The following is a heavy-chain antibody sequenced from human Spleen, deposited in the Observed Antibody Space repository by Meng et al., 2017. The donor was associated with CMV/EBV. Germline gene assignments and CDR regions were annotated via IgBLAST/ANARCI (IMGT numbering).Heavy chain of an antibody. J-gene: IGHJ5*02. V-gene: IGHV3-53*05. CDR3: ARGGRGGYNWFDP. CDR2: IYSGGST. D-gene: IGHD1-26*01. CDR1: GFIVSNNF. Sequence: GGPLRLSCAASGFIVSNNFMSWVRQAPGKGLEWVSVIYSGGSTYYADSVKGRFTISRDNSKNTLYLQMNSLRAEDTAVYYCARGGRGGYNWFDPWGQGTLVTVSS.